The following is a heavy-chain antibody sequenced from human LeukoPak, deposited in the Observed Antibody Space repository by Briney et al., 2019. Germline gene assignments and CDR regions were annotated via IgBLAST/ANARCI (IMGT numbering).Heavy chain of an antibody. J-gene: IGHJ4*02. Sequence: KPSETLSLTCTVSGGSISSHYWSWIRQPPGKGREWVGYICYSGTTNYNPSLKSRVTISVDTSKNQFSLKLSSVTAADTAVYYCARGVYIAAAQYGYWGQGTLVTVSS. CDR1: GGSISSHY. CDR2: ICYSGTT. D-gene: IGHD6-13*01. CDR3: ARGVYIAAAQYGY. V-gene: IGHV4-59*11.